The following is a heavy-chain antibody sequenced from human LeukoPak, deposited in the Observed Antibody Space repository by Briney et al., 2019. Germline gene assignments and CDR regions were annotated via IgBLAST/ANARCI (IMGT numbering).Heavy chain of an antibody. CDR2: IYHSGST. CDR1: GGSISSSNW. J-gene: IGHJ4*02. Sequence: PSETLSLTCAVSGGSISSSNWWSWVRQPPGKGLEWIGEIYHSGSTNYNPSLKSRVTISVDKSKNQFSLKLSSVTAADTAVYYCARDGRGYYDSSGSFDYWGQGTLVTVSS. D-gene: IGHD3-22*01. CDR3: ARDGRGYYDSSGSFDY. V-gene: IGHV4-4*02.